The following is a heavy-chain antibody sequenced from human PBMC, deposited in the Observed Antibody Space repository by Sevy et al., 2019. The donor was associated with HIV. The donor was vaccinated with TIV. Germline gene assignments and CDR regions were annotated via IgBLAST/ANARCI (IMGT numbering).Heavy chain of an antibody. CDR1: GFSFSSFY. CDR3: ARIRAMSPPNYGMDL. CDR2: ISSSGQTT. J-gene: IGHJ6*02. Sequence: GGSLRLSCAASGFSFSSFYMTWIRQAPGKGLQWVAYISSSGQTTYYADSVKGRFVVSRDNAKNSLFLHINSLGAEDTGVFFCARIRAMSPPNYGMDLWGQGTTVTVSS. D-gene: IGHD2-2*01. V-gene: IGHV3-11*01.